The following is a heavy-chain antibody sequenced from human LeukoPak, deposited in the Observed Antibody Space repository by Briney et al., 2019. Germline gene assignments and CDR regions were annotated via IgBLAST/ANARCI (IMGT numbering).Heavy chain of an antibody. Sequence: GGSLRLSCAASGFTFSSYEMNWVRQAPGKGREWVSYISSSGSTIYYTDSVKGRFTISRDKATKSLCLQMDRVRADDTAVYYCSRGLAAFDIWGQGTMVTVSS. J-gene: IGHJ3*02. D-gene: IGHD3-16*01. CDR1: GFTFSSYE. V-gene: IGHV3-48*03. CDR3: SRGLAAFDI. CDR2: ISSSGSTI.